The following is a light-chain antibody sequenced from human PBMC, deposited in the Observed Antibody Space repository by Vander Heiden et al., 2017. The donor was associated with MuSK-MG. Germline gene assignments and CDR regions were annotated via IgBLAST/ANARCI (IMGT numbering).Light chain of an antibody. Sequence: QSALSPPPSGSGSPGQSRTISCTGTSRDIGRYSYVSCYQQPPGKATNFMIYEVYKRPSGVTDRFSGSKSGNTAFLTVSGLQTDDEADYDCSSYTGMNTLVGVGRGTKLTVL. CDR2: EVY. V-gene: IGLV2-8*01. CDR1: SRDIGRYSY. J-gene: IGLJ2*01. CDR3: SSYTGMNTLVG.